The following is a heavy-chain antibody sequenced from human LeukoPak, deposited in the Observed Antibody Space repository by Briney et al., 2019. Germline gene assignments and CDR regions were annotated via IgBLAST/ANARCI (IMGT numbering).Heavy chain of an antibody. D-gene: IGHD3-22*01. CDR3: ARHRPEWLLLTGNWFDP. CDR2: INHSGST. CDR1: GGSISSGGYY. V-gene: IGHV4-31*03. J-gene: IGHJ5*02. Sequence: SETLSLTCTVSGGSISSGGYYWSWIRQHPGKGLEWIGEINHSGSTNYNPSLKSRVTISVDTSKNQFSLKLSSVTAADTAVYYCARHRPEWLLLTGNWFDPWGQGTLVTVSS.